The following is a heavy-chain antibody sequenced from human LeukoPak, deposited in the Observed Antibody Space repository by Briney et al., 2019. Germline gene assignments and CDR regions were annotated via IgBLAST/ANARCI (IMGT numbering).Heavy chain of an antibody. CDR3: ARRDSIAVSGRDAFDI. CDR2: IYPGDSDT. CDR1: GYSFTSYW. Sequence: GESLKISCKGSGYSFTSYWSGWVRQMPGKGLEWMGIIYPGDSDTRYSPSFQGQVTISADKSISTAYLQWSSLKASDTAMYYCARRDSIAVSGRDAFDIWGQGTMVTVSS. D-gene: IGHD6-19*01. J-gene: IGHJ3*02. V-gene: IGHV5-51*01.